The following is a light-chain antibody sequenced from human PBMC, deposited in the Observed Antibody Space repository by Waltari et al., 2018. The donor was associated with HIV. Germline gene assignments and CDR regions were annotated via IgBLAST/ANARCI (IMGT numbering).Light chain of an antibody. V-gene: IGLV2-14*01. J-gene: IGLJ1*01. CDR3: SSYTSDYTYV. CDR1: SSDVGGYNY. CDR2: EVS. Sequence: QSALTQPASVSGSPGQSITISYTGTSSDVGGYNYVSWYQHHPGKAPKLLIYEVSNRPSGVSPRFSGSKSDHTASLTISGLQAEDEADYYCSSYTSDYTYVFGSGTEVTVL.